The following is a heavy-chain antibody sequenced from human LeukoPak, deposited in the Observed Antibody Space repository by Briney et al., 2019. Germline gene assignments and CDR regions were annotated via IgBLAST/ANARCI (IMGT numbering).Heavy chain of an antibody. V-gene: IGHV4-34*01. CDR2: INHSGST. CDR3: ARGVGYSYGSDY. CDR1: GGSFSGYY. Sequence: SETLSLTCAVYGGSFSGYYWSWIRQPPGKGLEWIGEINHSGSTNYNPSLKSRVTISVDTSKNQFSLKLSSVTAADTAVYYCARGVGYSYGSDYWGQGTLVTISS. D-gene: IGHD5-18*01. J-gene: IGHJ4*02.